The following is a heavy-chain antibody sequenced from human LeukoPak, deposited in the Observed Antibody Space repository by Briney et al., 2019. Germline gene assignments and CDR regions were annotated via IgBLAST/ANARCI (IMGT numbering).Heavy chain of an antibody. Sequence: SETLSLTCSVSGYSISSNYYWGWIRQPPGKGLEWIGSIYHRGNTYYNPSLKSRVTILVDTSKNQFSLKLSSVTAADTAVYYCARLRSSWYSSYYYYYMDAWGKGTTVTISS. CDR1: GYSISSNYY. CDR2: IYHRGNT. V-gene: IGHV4-38-2*02. J-gene: IGHJ6*03. CDR3: ARLRSSWYSSYYYYYMDA. D-gene: IGHD6-13*01.